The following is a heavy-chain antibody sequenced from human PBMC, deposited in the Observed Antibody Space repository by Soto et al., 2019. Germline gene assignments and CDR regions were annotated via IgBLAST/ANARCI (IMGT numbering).Heavy chain of an antibody. CDR2: ISAYNGNT. CDR1: GYTFTSYG. CDR3: ARDWRIGYFSSTSCDSLLYYYYYGMDV. D-gene: IGHD2-2*01. J-gene: IGHJ6*02. V-gene: IGHV1-18*01. Sequence: ASVKVSCKASGYTFTSYGISWVRQAPGQGLEWMGWISAYNGNTNYAQKLQGRVTMTTDTSTSTAYMELRSLRSDDTAVYYCARDWRIGYFSSTSCDSLLYYYYYGMDVWGQGTTVTVSS.